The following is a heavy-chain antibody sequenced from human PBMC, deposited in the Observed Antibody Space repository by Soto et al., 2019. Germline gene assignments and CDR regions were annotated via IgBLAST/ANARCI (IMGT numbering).Heavy chain of an antibody. D-gene: IGHD2-8*02. CDR1: GGSFSGYY. Sequence: QVQLQQWGAGLLKPSETLSLTCAVYGGSFSGYYWSWIRQPPGKGLEWTGEINHSGSNKYNPSLTSRVTISVDTSKKQFSLKLSSVTAADTAVYYCARDLVANTPYYYYGMDVWVQGTTVTVYS. J-gene: IGHJ6*02. V-gene: IGHV4-34*01. CDR2: INHSGSN. CDR3: ARDLVANTPYYYYGMDV.